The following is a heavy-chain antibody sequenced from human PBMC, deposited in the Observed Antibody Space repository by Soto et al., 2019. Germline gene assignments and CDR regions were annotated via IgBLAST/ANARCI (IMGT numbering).Heavy chain of an antibody. D-gene: IGHD3-22*01. Sequence: QVQLQESGPGLVKPSETLSLTCTVSGGSVSSGSYYWRLIRHPPGKGLEWIGYIYYSGSTNYNPSLKSRSTISLDTSENPFSLMLSSVTSADTDVYYCARLLPSDSSGYVGFDSWGQGNLVTVSS. CDR3: ARLLPSDSSGYVGFDS. V-gene: IGHV4-61*01. CDR1: GGSVSSGSYY. CDR2: IYYSGST. J-gene: IGHJ4*02.